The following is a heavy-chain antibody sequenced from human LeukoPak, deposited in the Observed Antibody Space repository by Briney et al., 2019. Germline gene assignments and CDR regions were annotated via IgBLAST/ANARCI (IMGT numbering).Heavy chain of an antibody. V-gene: IGHV3-15*01. J-gene: IGHJ4*02. Sequence: GGSLRLSCAASGFTFSNTWMNWVRQAPGKGLEWVGRIQSKTDGGTTEYAAPVKGRFTISRDDSKTTLYLQMNSLKTEDAAVYYCATLTVRGVINIWGQGTLVTVSS. CDR1: GFTFSNTW. D-gene: IGHD3-10*01. CDR2: IQSKTDGGTT. CDR3: ATLTVRGVINI.